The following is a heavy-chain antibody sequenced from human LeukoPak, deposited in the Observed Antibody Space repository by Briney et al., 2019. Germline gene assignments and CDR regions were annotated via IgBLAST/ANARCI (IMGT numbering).Heavy chain of an antibody. CDR1: GGSISSYY. D-gene: IGHD6-19*01. Sequence: SETLSLTCTVSGGSISSYYWSWIRQPAGKGLEWIGRIYTSGSTNYNPSLKCRVTMSVDTSKNQFSLKLSSVTAADTAVYYCARVYSSGWRDAFDIWGQGTMVTVSS. CDR2: IYTSGST. CDR3: ARVYSSGWRDAFDI. J-gene: IGHJ3*02. V-gene: IGHV4-4*07.